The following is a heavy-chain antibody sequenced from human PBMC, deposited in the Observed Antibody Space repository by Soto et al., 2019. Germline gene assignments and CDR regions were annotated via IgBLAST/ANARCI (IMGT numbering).Heavy chain of an antibody. CDR1: GGTFSSYT. CDR3: ATDRLQLNCFDP. Sequence: QVQLVQSGAEVKKPGASVKVSCKASGGTFSSYTISWVRQAPGQGLEWMGRIIPILGIANYAQKIQGRVTITEHNSTSTAYMALSTLRSEDTAVYYCATDRLQLNCFDPWGQGTLVTVSS. D-gene: IGHD1-7*01. V-gene: IGHV1-69*08. CDR2: IIPILGIA. J-gene: IGHJ5*02.